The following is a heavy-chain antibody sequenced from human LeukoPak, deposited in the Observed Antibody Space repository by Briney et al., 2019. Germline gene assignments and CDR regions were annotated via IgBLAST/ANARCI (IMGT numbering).Heavy chain of an antibody. J-gene: IGHJ6*03. CDR1: GFTFSDYY. CDR3: ARSRGDNWNYGDYYYMDV. D-gene: IGHD1-7*01. CDR2: ISSSGSTI. V-gene: IGHV3-11*04. Sequence: GGSLRLSCAASGFTFSDYYMSWIRQAPGKGLEWVSYISSSGSTIYYADSVKGRFTISRDNAKNSLYLQMNSLRAEDTAVYYCARSRGDNWNYGDYYYMDVWGKGTTVTVSS.